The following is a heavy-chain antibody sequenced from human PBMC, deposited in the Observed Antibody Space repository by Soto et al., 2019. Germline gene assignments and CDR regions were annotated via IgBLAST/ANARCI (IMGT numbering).Heavy chain of an antibody. CDR1: GGSISSSNW. Sequence: QVQLQESGPGLVKPSGTLSLTCAVSGGSISSSNWWSWVRQPPGKGLGWIGEIYHSGSTNYNPSLKSRVTISVDKSKNQFSLKLSSVTAAETAVYYCARRSGSYYYDSSGYFYWGQGTLVTVSS. D-gene: IGHD3-22*01. J-gene: IGHJ4*02. CDR3: ARRSGSYYYDSSGYFY. CDR2: IYHSGST. V-gene: IGHV4-4*02.